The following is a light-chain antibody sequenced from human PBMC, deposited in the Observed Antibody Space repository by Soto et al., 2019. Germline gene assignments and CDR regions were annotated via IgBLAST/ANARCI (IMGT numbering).Light chain of an antibody. J-gene: IGLJ1*01. CDR3: QSYDSSLGGSGV. CDR1: SANIGAGYD. CDR2: GNT. V-gene: IGLV1-40*01. Sequence: QPVLTQPPSVSGAPGQRVTISCTGSSANIGAGYDVHWYQQLPGTAPKLLIYGNTNRPSGVPDRFSGSKSGTSASLAITGLQAEDEAYYYCQSYDSSLGGSGVFGTGTKLTVL.